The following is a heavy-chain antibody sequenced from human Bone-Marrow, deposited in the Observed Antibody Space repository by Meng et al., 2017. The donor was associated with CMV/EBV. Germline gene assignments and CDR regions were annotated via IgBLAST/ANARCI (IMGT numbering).Heavy chain of an antibody. Sequence: GGSISSGGYYWSWIRQHPGKGLEWIGYIYYSGSTYYNPSLKSRVTLSVDTSKNQFSLKLSSVTAADTAVYYCARDSRTYGSGHIDYWGQGTLVTVSS. V-gene: IGHV4-31*02. CDR3: ARDSRTYGSGHIDY. J-gene: IGHJ4*02. D-gene: IGHD3-10*01. CDR1: GGSISSGGYY. CDR2: IYYSGST.